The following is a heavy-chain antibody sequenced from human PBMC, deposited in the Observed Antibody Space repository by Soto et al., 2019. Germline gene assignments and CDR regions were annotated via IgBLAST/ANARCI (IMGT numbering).Heavy chain of an antibody. Sequence: GGSLRLSCSASGFIFSSSVMSWVRQPPGEGLEWVSSISGSGGATYYADSVKGRFTISRDNSKNTLFLQMNTLRAEDTALYYCAKDGEDFGVFMPGNWFGPWGHGTLVTVSS. J-gene: IGHJ5*02. CDR1: GFIFSSSV. D-gene: IGHD3-3*01. CDR2: ISGSGGAT. CDR3: AKDGEDFGVFMPGNWFGP. V-gene: IGHV3-23*01.